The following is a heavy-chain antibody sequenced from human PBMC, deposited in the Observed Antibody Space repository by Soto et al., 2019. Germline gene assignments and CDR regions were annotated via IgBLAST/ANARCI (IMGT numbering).Heavy chain of an antibody. V-gene: IGHV4-39*01. CDR1: GGPISSSSYY. CDR3: ARQKQQLVWFDP. Sequence: QLQLQESGPGLVKPSETLSLTCTVSGGPISSSSYYWGWIRQPPGKGLEWIGSINYSGSTYYNPSLKSRVTISVDTSKNQFSLKLSSVTAADTAVYYCARQKQQLVWFDPWGQGTLVTVSS. CDR2: INYSGST. D-gene: IGHD6-13*01. J-gene: IGHJ5*02.